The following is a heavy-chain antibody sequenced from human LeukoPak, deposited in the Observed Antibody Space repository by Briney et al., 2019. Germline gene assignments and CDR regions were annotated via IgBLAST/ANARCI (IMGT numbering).Heavy chain of an antibody. J-gene: IGHJ6*02. CDR2: ISSSSSYI. D-gene: IGHD2-15*01. V-gene: IGHV3-21*01. Sequence: GGSLRLSCAASGFTFSSYWMNWVRQAPGKGLEWVSSISSSSSYIYYADSVKGRFTISRDNAKNSLYLQMNSLRAEDTAVYYCARWYAYYYGMDVWGQGTTVTVSS. CDR3: ARWYAYYYGMDV. CDR1: GFTFSSYW.